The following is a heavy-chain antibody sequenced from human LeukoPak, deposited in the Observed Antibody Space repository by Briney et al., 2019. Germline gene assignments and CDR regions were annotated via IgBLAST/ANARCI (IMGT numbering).Heavy chain of an antibody. CDR1: GFTFSSYA. Sequence: GGSLRLSCSASGFTFSSYAMHWVRQAPRKGLEYVSAISSNGGSTYYADSVKGRFTISRDNSKNTLYLQMSSRRAEDAAVYYCVKDATGTRFDPWGQGSLVTVSS. CDR3: VKDATGTRFDP. D-gene: IGHD1-1*01. CDR2: ISSNGGST. V-gene: IGHV3-64D*06. J-gene: IGHJ5*02.